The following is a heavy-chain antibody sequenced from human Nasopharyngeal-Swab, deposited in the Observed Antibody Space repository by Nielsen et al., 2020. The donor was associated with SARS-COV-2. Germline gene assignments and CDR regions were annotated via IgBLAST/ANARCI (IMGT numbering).Heavy chain of an antibody. V-gene: IGHV4-34*01. CDR2: INHSGST. Sequence: SETLSLTCAVYGGSFSGYYWSWIRQPPGKGLEWIGEINHSGSTNYNPSLKTRVTISVDTSKNQFSLKLSSVTAADTAVYYCARGDIVVVPAALGYDILTGYYRSLYYFDYWGQGTLVTVSS. D-gene: IGHD2-2*01. CDR3: ARGDIVVVPAALGYDILTGYYRSLYYFDY. J-gene: IGHJ4*02. CDR1: GGSFSGYY.